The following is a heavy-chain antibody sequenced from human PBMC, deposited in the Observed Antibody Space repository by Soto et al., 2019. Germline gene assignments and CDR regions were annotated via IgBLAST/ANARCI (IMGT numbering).Heavy chain of an antibody. CDR1: GGSISSSSYY. CDR2: IYYSGST. J-gene: IGHJ3*02. Sequence: SETLSLTCTVSGGSISSSSYYWGWIRQPPGKGLEWIGSIYYSGSTYYNPSLKSRVTISVDTSKNQFSLKLSSVTAADTAVYYCARRWGSYGYEAFDIWGQGTMVTVSS. D-gene: IGHD5-18*01. CDR3: ARRWGSYGYEAFDI. V-gene: IGHV4-39*01.